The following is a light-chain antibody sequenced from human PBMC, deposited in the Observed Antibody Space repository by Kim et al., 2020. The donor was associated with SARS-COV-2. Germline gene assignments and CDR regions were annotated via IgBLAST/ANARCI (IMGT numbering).Light chain of an antibody. CDR3: QAWDSSTVV. J-gene: IGLJ2*01. CDR1: KLGDKY. Sequence: YELTQPPSVSVSPGQTASITCSGDKLGDKYACWYQQKPGQSPVLVIYQDTKRPSGIPERFSGSNSGNTATLTISGTQAMDAADYYCQAWDSSTVVFGGG. CDR2: QDT. V-gene: IGLV3-1*01.